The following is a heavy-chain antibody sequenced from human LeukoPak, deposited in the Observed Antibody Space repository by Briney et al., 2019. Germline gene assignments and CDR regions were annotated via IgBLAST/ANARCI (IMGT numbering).Heavy chain of an antibody. J-gene: IGHJ5*01. Sequence: PGGALRLSCTASGFAFSNYFTSWVRQAPGKGLEWVSSISGSGGKTYYTDSVKGRFTISRDNSKNMLYLQMNSPRAEDTAVYYCAHSGQFDSWGQGTLVTVSS. V-gene: IGHV3-23*01. CDR3: AHSGQFDS. CDR1: GFAFSNYF. D-gene: IGHD2-8*02. CDR2: ISGSGGKT.